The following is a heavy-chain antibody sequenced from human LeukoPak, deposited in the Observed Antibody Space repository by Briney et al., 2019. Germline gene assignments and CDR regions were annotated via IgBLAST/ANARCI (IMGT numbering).Heavy chain of an antibody. CDR2: INSDGNIA. Sequence: GGSLRLSCAASGFSFSNFWVHWVRQAPGKGLVWVSRINSDGNIASYADSVKGRFTISRDNAKNSLYLQMNSLRAEDTAVYYCASESGYKPAGGDYWGQGTLVTVSS. D-gene: IGHD5-12*01. V-gene: IGHV3-74*01. CDR3: ASESGYKPAGGDY. J-gene: IGHJ4*02. CDR1: GFSFSNFW.